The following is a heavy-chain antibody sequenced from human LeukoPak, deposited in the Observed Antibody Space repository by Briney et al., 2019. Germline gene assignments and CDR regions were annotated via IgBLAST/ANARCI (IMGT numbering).Heavy chain of an antibody. D-gene: IGHD2-2*01. Sequence: SETLSLTCTVSGVSISSYYWSWIRQPPGKGLEWIGYIYNSGNTNHNPSLNSRVSISLDTSKNQVSLKLSSVTAADTAVYYCARVYCSTTSCYAVDYWGQGTLVTVSS. J-gene: IGHJ4*02. CDR3: ARVYCSTTSCYAVDY. CDR1: GVSISSYY. CDR2: IYNSGNT. V-gene: IGHV4-59*01.